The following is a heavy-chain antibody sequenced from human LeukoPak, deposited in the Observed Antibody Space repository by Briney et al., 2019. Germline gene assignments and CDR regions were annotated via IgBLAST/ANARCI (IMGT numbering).Heavy chain of an antibody. D-gene: IGHD4-17*01. J-gene: IGHJ4*02. V-gene: IGHV3-23*01. CDR3: ARAGGSTVSHSDY. Sequence: PGGSLRLSCAASGFTFSSYAMSWVRQAPGEGLEWVSAISGSGGSTYYADSVKGRFTISKDNAKNSLYLQMNSLRAEDTAVYYCARAGGSTVSHSDYWGQGTLVTVSS. CDR2: ISGSGGST. CDR1: GFTFSSYA.